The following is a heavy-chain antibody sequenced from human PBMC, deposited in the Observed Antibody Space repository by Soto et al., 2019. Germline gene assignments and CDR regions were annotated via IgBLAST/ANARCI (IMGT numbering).Heavy chain of an antibody. CDR3: ARARLLWFGELLYDNWFDP. V-gene: IGHV4-31*03. CDR2: IYYSGST. J-gene: IGHJ5*02. D-gene: IGHD3-10*01. CDR1: GGSISSGGYY. Sequence: SETLSLTCTVSGGSISSGGYYWSWIRQHPGKGLEWIGYIYYSGSTYYNPSLKSRVTISVDTSKNQFSLKLSSVTAADTAVYYCARARLLWFGELLYDNWFDPWGQGTLVTVSS.